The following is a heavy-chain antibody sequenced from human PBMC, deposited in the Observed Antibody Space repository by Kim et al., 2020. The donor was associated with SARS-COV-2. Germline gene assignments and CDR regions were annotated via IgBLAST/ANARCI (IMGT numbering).Heavy chain of an antibody. Sequence: GGSLRLSCAASGFTFRHYWMSWVRQAPGKGLQWVASIEEDGSEKYYVDSLNGRVTISRDNDKNSLYLQMTSLRAEDTAVYYCARESGSGSRVVRFAYSNIYYYGMDVWGQGTTVIVSS. CDR2: IEEDGSEK. J-gene: IGHJ6*02. V-gene: IGHV3-7*01. CDR1: GFTFRHYW. CDR3: ARESGSGSRVVRFAYSNIYYYGMDV. D-gene: IGHD3-10*01.